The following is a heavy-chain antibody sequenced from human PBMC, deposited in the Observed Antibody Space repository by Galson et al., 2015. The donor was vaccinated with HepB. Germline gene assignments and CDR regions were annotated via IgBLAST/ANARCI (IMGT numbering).Heavy chain of an antibody. CDR1: GNSFIDYY. Sequence: VKVSCKVSGNSFIDYYIHWVQQTPGKGLEWMGFVDPQDGETLYAEKFQGRVTITADTSTDTASMELSRLRDEDTAVYYCATDVGGSTEFDPWGQGTLVTVSS. D-gene: IGHD4-23*01. V-gene: IGHV1-69-2*01. CDR3: ATDVGGSTEFDP. CDR2: VDPQDGET. J-gene: IGHJ5*02.